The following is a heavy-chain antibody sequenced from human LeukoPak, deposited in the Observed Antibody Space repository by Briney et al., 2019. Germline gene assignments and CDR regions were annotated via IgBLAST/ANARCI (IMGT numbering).Heavy chain of an antibody. CDR2: ISGSGGST. Sequence: TGGSLRLSCAASGFTFSNYAMSWVRQAPGKGLEWVSAISGSGGSTYYADSMKGRFTISRDNSKNTLYLQMNSLRAEDTAVYYCAKGSSSSDYWGQGTLVTVSS. CDR3: AKGSSSSDY. D-gene: IGHD6-13*01. J-gene: IGHJ4*02. V-gene: IGHV3-23*01. CDR1: GFTFSNYA.